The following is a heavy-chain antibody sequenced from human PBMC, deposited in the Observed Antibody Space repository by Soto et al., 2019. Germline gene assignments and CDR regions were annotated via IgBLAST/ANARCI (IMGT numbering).Heavy chain of an antibody. CDR1: GFTFSSYA. CDR2: ISGSGGGT. J-gene: IGHJ4*02. D-gene: IGHD2-15*01. Sequence: EVQLLESGGALVQPGGSLRLSCAASGFTFSSYAMSWVRQAPGKGLEWVSLISGSGGGTYYADSVKGRFTISRDNSKNTLYLQMNSLRAEDTAVFYCAKHLSNGSPDYWDQGTLVTVSS. V-gene: IGHV3-23*01. CDR3: AKHLSNGSPDY.